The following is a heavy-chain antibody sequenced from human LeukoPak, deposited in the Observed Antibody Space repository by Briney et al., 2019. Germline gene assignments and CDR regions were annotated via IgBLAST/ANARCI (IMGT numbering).Heavy chain of an antibody. V-gene: IGHV3-7*01. CDR3: ARDRTYYDFWSGSSQYNWFDP. D-gene: IGHD3-3*01. CDR2: IKQDGSEK. J-gene: IGHJ5*02. Sequence: LPGGSLRLSCAASGFTFSSYWMSWVRQAPGKGLEWVANIKQDGSEKYYVDSVKGRFTISRDNAKNSLYLQMNSLRAEDTAVYYCARDRTYYDFWSGSSQYNWFDPWGQGTLVTVSS. CDR1: GFTFSSYW.